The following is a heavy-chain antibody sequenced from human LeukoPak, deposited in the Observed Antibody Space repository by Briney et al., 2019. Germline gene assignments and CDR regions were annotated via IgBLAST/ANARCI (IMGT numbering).Heavy chain of an antibody. D-gene: IGHD3-16*01. Sequence: GGSLRLSCAASGFTFSDYYMSWIRQAPGKGLEWVSYISSSGSTIYYADSVKGRFTISRDNAKNSLYLQMNSLRAEDTAVYYCAREQRAGLSGSLGGLFASYYMDVWGRGTTVNVSS. J-gene: IGHJ6*03. V-gene: IGHV3-11*01. CDR2: ISSSGSTI. CDR1: GFTFSDYY. CDR3: AREQRAGLSGSLGGLFASYYMDV.